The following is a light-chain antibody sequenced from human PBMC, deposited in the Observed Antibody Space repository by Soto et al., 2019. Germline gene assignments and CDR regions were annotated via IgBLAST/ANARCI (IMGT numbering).Light chain of an antibody. J-gene: IGKJ1*01. CDR3: MQSTHWPWT. CDR1: QSLIFDDGNTY. CDR2: TIS. V-gene: IGKV2-30*01. Sequence: DVVMTQSPLSLPVPLGQPAAISCRSIQSLIFDDGNTYLSWFHQRPGQSPRRRIYTISNRASGVTGRFSGSGSGTDFTLKISGLEAEDVGVYYCMQSTHWPWTFGPGTKVEI.